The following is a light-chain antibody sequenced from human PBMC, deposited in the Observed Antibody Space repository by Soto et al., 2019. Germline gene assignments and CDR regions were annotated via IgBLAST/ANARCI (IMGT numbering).Light chain of an antibody. Sequence: EIVLTQSPATRSVSPGERATLSCRASQRISNKLAWYQQKPGQAPRLLIYDSNTRATGIPARFSGSGSGTDFTLTISSLQSEDFLVYYCQQYNNWPPAYTFGQGTKLDFK. CDR2: DSN. CDR3: QQYNNWPPAYT. J-gene: IGKJ2*01. CDR1: QRISNK. V-gene: IGKV3D-15*01.